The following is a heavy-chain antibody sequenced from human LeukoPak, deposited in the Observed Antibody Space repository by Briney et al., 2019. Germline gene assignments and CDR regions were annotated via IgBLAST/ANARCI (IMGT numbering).Heavy chain of an antibody. CDR2: INVNSGGT. CDR1: GYTFTSYG. Sequence: GASVKVSCKASGYTFTSYGISWVRQAPGQGLEWMGWINVNSGGTNYAQKFQGRVTMTRDTSISTAYMDLSRLTSDDTAVYYCARATVAGTWFDPWGQGTLVTVSS. CDR3: ARATVAGTWFDP. D-gene: IGHD6-19*01. V-gene: IGHV1-2*02. J-gene: IGHJ5*02.